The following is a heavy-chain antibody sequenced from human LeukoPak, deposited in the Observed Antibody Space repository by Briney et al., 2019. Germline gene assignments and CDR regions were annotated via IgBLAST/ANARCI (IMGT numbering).Heavy chain of an antibody. Sequence: GGSLRLSCAASGLTLSNYAMIWVRQAPGKGLEWVSAISASGGTTYYADSVKGRFTISRDNPKNTLYLQMSSLSAEDTAIYYCAKDSKRYPLDYYMDVWGKGTTVTVSS. CDR1: GLTLSNYA. D-gene: IGHD1-14*01. J-gene: IGHJ6*03. CDR3: AKDSKRYPLDYYMDV. CDR2: ISASGGTT. V-gene: IGHV3-23*01.